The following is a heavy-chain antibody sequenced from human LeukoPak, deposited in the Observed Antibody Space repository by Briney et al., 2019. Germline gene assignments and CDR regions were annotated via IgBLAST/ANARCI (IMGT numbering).Heavy chain of an antibody. CDR2: IYYSGST. D-gene: IGHD2/OR15-2a*01. CDR1: GGSISSYY. J-gene: IGHJ5*02. Sequence: PSETLSLTCTVSGGSISSYYCSWVRQPPGRGLEWIGYIYYSGSTNYNPSLKSRVTISVDTPKNQFSLKLNSVTAADTAVYYCARHSTTWGWFDPWGQGTLVTVSS. V-gene: IGHV4-59*08. CDR3: ARHSTTWGWFDP.